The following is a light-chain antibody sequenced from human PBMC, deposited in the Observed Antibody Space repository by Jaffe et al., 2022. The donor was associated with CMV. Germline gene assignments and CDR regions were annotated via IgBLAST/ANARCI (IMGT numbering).Light chain of an antibody. J-gene: IGLJ3*02. Sequence: SYELTQPPSVSVSPGQTATITCSGDELSKQYAYWYQQKPGQAPVVMIYRDSQRPSGIPERFSGSNSGTTVTLTISGVRAEDEADYYCQSADSSGTSWVFGGGTKLTVL. V-gene: IGLV3-25*03. CDR3: QSADSSGTSWV. CDR1: ELSKQY. CDR2: RDS.